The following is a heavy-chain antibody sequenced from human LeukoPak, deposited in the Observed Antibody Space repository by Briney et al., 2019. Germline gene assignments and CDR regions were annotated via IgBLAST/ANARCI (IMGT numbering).Heavy chain of an antibody. CDR2: IIPILGIA. CDR1: GGTFSSYA. CDR3: ARDVPVGSSMATIDY. D-gene: IGHD5-12*01. Sequence: SVKVSCKASGGTFSSYAISWVGQAPGQGLEWMGRIIPILGIANYAQKFQGRVTITADKSTSTAYMEPSSLRSEDTAVYYCARDVPVGSSMATIDYWGQGTLVTVSS. J-gene: IGHJ4*02. V-gene: IGHV1-69*04.